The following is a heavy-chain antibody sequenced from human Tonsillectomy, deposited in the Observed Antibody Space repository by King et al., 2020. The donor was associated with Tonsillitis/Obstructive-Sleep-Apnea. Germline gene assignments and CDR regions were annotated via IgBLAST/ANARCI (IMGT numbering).Heavy chain of an antibody. D-gene: IGHD3-22*01. CDR2: ISGSGGST. Sequence: VQLVESGGGLVQPGGSLRLSCAASGFTFSSYAMSWVRQAPGKGLEWVSAISGSGGSTYYADSVKGRFTISRDNSKNTLYLQMNSLRAEDTAVYYCAKVTYYYDSSGYCKIDYWGQGTLVTVSS. CDR1: GFTFSSYA. V-gene: IGHV3-23*04. J-gene: IGHJ4*02. CDR3: AKVTYYYDSSGYCKIDY.